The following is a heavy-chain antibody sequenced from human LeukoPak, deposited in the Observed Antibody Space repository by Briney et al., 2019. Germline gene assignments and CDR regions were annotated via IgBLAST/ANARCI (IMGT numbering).Heavy chain of an antibody. Sequence: SQTLSLXCTVSGGSISSGSYYWSWIRQPAGKGLEWIGRIYTSGSTNYNPSLKSRVTISVDTSENQFSLKLSSVTAADTAVYYCAREVRSLEWSAPYYYYMDVWGKGTTVTVSS. CDR2: IYTSGST. J-gene: IGHJ6*03. D-gene: IGHD3-3*01. CDR3: AREVRSLEWSAPYYYYMDV. V-gene: IGHV4-61*02. CDR1: GGSISSGSYY.